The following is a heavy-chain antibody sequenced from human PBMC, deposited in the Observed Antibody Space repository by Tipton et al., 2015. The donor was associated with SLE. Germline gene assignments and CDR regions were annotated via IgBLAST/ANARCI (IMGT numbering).Heavy chain of an antibody. D-gene: IGHD3-22*01. CDR2: IYYSGST. Sequence: TLSLTCTVSGGSISSSSYYWGWIRQPPGKGLEWIGYIYYSGSTNYNPSLKSRVTISVDTSKNQFSLKLSSVTAADTAVYYCAREVGGYWFDPWGQGSRVAVSS. CDR3: AREVGGYWFDP. V-gene: IGHV4-61*01. J-gene: IGHJ5*02. CDR1: GGSISSSSYY.